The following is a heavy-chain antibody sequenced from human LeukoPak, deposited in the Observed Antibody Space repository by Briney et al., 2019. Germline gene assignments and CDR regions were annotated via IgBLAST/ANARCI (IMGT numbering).Heavy chain of an antibody. D-gene: IGHD6-13*01. CDR1: GGSISSSSYY. V-gene: IGHV4-39*07. CDR2: IYYSGST. CDR3: ARSPAATDDAFDI. Sequence: SETLSLTCAVSGGSISSSSYYWGWIRQPPGKGLEWIGSIYYSGSTYYNPSLKSRVTISVDTSKNQFSLKLSSVTAADTAVYYCARSPAATDDAFDIWGQGTMVTVSS. J-gene: IGHJ3*02.